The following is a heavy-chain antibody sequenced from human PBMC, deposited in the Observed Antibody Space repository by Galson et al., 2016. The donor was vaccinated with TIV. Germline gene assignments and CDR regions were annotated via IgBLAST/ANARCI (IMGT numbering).Heavy chain of an antibody. V-gene: IGHV1-69*13. CDR2: IIPLFRTT. CDR3: AGYRNTAFDTYLYYYGMDG. Sequence: SVKVSCKASGGTFSSYVFNWVRLAPGQGLEWMGGIIPLFRTTNYAQKFQGRVTITADESTNTAYMELNSLRSGDTAVYYCAGYRNTAFDTYLYYYGMDGWGQGTTVTVSS. D-gene: IGHD3-9*01. CDR1: GGTFSSYV. J-gene: IGHJ6*02.